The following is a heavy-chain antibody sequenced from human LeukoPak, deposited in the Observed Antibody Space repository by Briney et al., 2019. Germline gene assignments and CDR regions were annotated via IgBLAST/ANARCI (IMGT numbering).Heavy chain of an antibody. CDR2: ISGSGGST. D-gene: IGHD3-22*01. CDR1: GFTFSSYA. V-gene: IGHV3-23*01. J-gene: IGHJ6*03. CDR3: AKFYYVSSGYYLGRYMDV. Sequence: GGSLRLSXAASGFTFSSYAMSWVRQAPGKGLEWVSAISGSGGSTYYADSVKGRFTISRDNSKNTLYLQMNSLRAEDTAVYYCAKFYYVSSGYYLGRYMDVWGKGTTVTVSS.